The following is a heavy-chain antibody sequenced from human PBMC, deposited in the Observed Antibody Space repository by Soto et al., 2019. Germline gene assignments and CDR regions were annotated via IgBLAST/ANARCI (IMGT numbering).Heavy chain of an antibody. D-gene: IGHD6-19*01. CDR2: IYYSGST. CDR1: GASISSSSYY. CDR3: ARHEDSQTTTGYSSWGWFDP. V-gene: IGHV4-39*01. Sequence: QLQLQESGPGLVKPSETLSLTCTVSGASISSSSYYWGWIRQPPGKGLEWIGTIYYSGSTYYNSSLKSRVTISVDTSKNQFSLKLSSVTAADTAVYYCARHEDSQTTTGYSSWGWFDPWGQGTLVTVSS. J-gene: IGHJ5*02.